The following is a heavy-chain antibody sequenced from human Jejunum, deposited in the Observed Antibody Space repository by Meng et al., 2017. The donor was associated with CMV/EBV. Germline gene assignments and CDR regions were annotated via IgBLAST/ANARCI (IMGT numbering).Heavy chain of an antibody. J-gene: IGHJ6*02. CDR1: SASRGPYY. Sequence: SASRGPYYWNWIRQPPGKTLEWIGYIYYTGSSDYNPSLKSRVTISQDTSKNQFSLKLSSVTAADTAVYYCARGLTGPEYYYNAMDVWGQGTAVTVSS. CDR3: ARGLTGPEYYYNAMDV. D-gene: IGHD4-11*01. CDR2: IYYTGSS. V-gene: IGHV4-61*01.